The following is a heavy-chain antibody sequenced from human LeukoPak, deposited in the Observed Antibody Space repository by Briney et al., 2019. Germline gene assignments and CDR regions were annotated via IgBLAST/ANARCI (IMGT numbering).Heavy chain of an antibody. D-gene: IGHD2-2*01. J-gene: IGHJ4*02. CDR3: AKGGKGGTYCSSTSCPFDY. V-gene: IGHV3-23*01. CDR1: GFTFSSYA. CDR2: ISGSGGST. Sequence: GGSLRLSCAASGFTFSSYAMTWVRQAPGKGLEWVSAISGSGGSTYYADSVKGRFTISRDNSKNTLYLQMNSLRAEDTAVYYCAKGGKGGTYCSSTSCPFDYWGQGTPVTVSS.